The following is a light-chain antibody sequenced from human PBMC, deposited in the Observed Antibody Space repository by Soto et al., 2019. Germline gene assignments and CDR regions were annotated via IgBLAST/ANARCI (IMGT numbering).Light chain of an antibody. CDR2: CNG. CDR1: SSNIGTNY. CDR3: ATRDNSLSRWV. V-gene: IGLV1-47*02. Sequence: QSVLTQPPSASGTPGQRVTISCSGSSSNIGTNYVYWYKQLPGTAPKLLIYCNGQRPSGVPDRLSGSKPGTSASLAISGLRSEDEADYYCATRDNSLSRWVFGGGTKVTVL. J-gene: IGLJ3*02.